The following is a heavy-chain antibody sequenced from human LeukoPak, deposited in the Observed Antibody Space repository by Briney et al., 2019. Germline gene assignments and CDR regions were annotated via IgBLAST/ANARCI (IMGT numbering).Heavy chain of an antibody. D-gene: IGHD1-26*01. Sequence: SETLSLTCTVSTGSISSYYWSWIRQPPGKTLGWIGYIYYSGSANYNPSLKSRVTISVDTSKNQFSLKLTSVTAADTAVYYCARHWVSSESPYSFDVWGQGTMVTVSS. CDR1: TGSISSYY. CDR3: ARHWVSSESPYSFDV. V-gene: IGHV4-59*08. CDR2: IYYSGSA. J-gene: IGHJ3*01.